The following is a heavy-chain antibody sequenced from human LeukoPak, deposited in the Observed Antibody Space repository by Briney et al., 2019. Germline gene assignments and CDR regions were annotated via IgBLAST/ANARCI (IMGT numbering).Heavy chain of an antibody. D-gene: IGHD3-10*01. CDR3: ARGSRYGSGSYCGY. J-gene: IGHJ4*02. CDR2: MNPNSGNT. Sequence: GASVKVSCKASGYTFTSYDINWVRQATGQGLEWMGWMNPNSGNTGYAQKFQGRVTMTRNTSISTTYMELSSLRSEDTAVYYCARGSRYGSGSYCGYWGQGTLVTVSS. CDR1: GYTFTSYD. V-gene: IGHV1-8*01.